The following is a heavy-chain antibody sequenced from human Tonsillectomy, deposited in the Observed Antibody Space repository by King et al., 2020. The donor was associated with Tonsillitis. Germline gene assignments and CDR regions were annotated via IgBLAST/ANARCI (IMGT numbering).Heavy chain of an antibody. CDR2: MNPNSGDT. CDR1: GYTFTSHD. CDR3: ARMTDCTTNCWFDP. Sequence: QLVQSGAEVKKPGASVKVSCKASGYTFTSHDINWVRQAAGQGLEWMGWMNPNSGDTGYAQKFQGRVTMTRDTSITTAYMELSSLTPEDTAVYYCARMTDCTTNCWFDPWGQGTLVTVSS. D-gene: IGHD2-8*01. J-gene: IGHJ5*02. V-gene: IGHV1-8*02.